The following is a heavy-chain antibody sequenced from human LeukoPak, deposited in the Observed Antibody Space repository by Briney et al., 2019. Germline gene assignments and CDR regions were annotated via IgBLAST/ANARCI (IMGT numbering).Heavy chain of an antibody. CDR1: GYSISSGYY. J-gene: IGHJ5*02. CDR2: IYHSGST. D-gene: IGHD3-10*01. V-gene: IGHV4-38-2*02. Sequence: SETLSLTCTVSGYSISSGYYWGWIRQPPGKGLEWIGSIYHSGSTYYNPSLKSRVTISVDTSKNQFSLKLSSVTAADTAVYYCARDANMVRGVTPWGQGTLVTVSS. CDR3: ARDANMVRGVTP.